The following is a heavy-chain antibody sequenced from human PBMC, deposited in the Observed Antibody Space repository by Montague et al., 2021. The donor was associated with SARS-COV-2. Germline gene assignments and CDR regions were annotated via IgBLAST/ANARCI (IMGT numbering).Heavy chain of an antibody. CDR3: ARGINSAGSYYYHLDV. CDR2: MYNSENT. V-gene: IGHV4-59*01. D-gene: IGHD2-21*01. J-gene: IGHJ6*02. CDR1: GGSMSGYN. Sequence: SETLSLTCNVAGGSMSGYNWSWIRQPPGKGLQWIGSMYNSENTSYNPSIKSRVTISVDTSKKQFSLRLSSVTAADTAVYFCARGINSAGSYYYHLDVWVQGKSFNVCS.